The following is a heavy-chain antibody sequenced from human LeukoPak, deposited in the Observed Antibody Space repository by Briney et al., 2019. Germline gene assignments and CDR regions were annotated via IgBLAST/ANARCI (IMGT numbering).Heavy chain of an antibody. CDR1: GFIFSSYG. CDR3: ARVQILYYFFDY. J-gene: IGHJ4*02. V-gene: IGHV3-23*01. Sequence: GGSLRLSCAASGFIFSSYGMSWVRQAPGKGLEWVSAISGSGGSTYYADSVKGRFTISRDNSKNTLYLQINNLRAEDTAVYYCARVQILYYFFDYWGQGTLVTVSS. CDR2: ISGSGGST. D-gene: IGHD2-8*01.